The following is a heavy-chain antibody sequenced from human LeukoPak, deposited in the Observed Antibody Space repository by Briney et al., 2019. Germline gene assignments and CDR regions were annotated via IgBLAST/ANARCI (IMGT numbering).Heavy chain of an antibody. V-gene: IGHV3-23*01. Sequence: GGSLRLSCAASGFAFSFYAMSWLRQPPGRGLEWVSTIYANSGTTSYAASVRGRFTISRDNSKNTLYLQVNTLRADDTATYYCAKPISGGLAVTADWFHPWGQGTLVVVSS. D-gene: IGHD6-19*01. CDR1: GFAFSFYA. CDR3: AKPISGGLAVTADWFHP. J-gene: IGHJ5*01. CDR2: IYANSGTT.